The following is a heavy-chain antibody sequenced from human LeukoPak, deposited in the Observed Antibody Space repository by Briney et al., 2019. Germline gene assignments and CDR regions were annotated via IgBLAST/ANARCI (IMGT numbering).Heavy chain of an antibody. Sequence: SETLSLTCTVSAYSISNGFVWGWIRQPPGKGLEWIASIYHSGTTYYNPSLKSRVTMSVDTSKNQFSLRLSSVTAADTAVYYCTRLSHVAGAPKVSWFDPWGQGTLVTVSS. J-gene: IGHJ5*02. CDR2: IYHSGTT. CDR1: AYSISNGFV. V-gene: IGHV4-38-2*02. CDR3: TRLSHVAGAPKVSWFDP. D-gene: IGHD1-26*01.